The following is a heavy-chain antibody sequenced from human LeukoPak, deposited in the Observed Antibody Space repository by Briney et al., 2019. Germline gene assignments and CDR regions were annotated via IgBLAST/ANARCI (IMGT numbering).Heavy chain of an antibody. D-gene: IGHD4-23*01. CDR2: IYYSGST. CDR3: ARDGPLVGGNAAFDI. CDR1: GGSISSYY. J-gene: IGHJ3*02. V-gene: IGHV4-59*01. Sequence: ASETLSLTCTISGGSISSYYWSWIRQPPGKGLEWIGYIYYSGSTNYNPSLKSRVTISVDTSKNQFSLKLSSVTAADTAVYYCARDGPLVGGNAAFDIWGQGTMVTVSS.